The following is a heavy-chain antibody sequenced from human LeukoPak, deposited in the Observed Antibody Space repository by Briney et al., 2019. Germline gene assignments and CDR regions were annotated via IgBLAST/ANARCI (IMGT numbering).Heavy chain of an antibody. CDR3: ARDYCSSTSCLFDY. CDR2: INPNSGDT. D-gene: IGHD2-2*01. CDR1: GYTFTAYH. Sequence: SVKVSCKASGYTFTAYHIHWVRQAPGQGLEWMGRINPNSGDTNYAQKFQGRVTMTRDTSISTAYMELSRLRSDDTAVYYCARDYCSSTSCLFDYWGQGTLVSVSS. V-gene: IGHV1-2*06. J-gene: IGHJ4*02.